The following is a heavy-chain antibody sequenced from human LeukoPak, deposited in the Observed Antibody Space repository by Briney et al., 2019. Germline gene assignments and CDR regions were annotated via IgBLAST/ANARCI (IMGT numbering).Heavy chain of an antibody. CDR3: ARGAVYGDPTFDY. Sequence: ASQTLSLTCTVSGGSISSGGYYWSWIRQHPGKGLEWIGYIYYSGSTYYNPSLKSRVTISVDTSKNQFSLKLSSVTAADTAVYYCARGAVYGDPTFDYWGQGTLVTVSS. D-gene: IGHD4-17*01. J-gene: IGHJ4*02. V-gene: IGHV4-31*03. CDR1: GGSISSGGYY. CDR2: IYYSGST.